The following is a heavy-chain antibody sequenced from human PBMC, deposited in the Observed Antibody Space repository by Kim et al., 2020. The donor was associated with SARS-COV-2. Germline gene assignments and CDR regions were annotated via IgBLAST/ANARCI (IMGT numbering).Heavy chain of an antibody. Sequence: SETLSLTCTVSGGSISSSSYYWGWIRQPPGKGLEWIGSIYYSGSTYYNPSLKSRVTISVDTSKNQFSLKLSSVTAADTAVYYCARPSLWFGESYNWFDPWGQGTLVTVSS. CDR2: IYYSGST. D-gene: IGHD3-10*01. J-gene: IGHJ5*02. CDR3: ARPSLWFGESYNWFDP. V-gene: IGHV4-39*01. CDR1: GGSISSSSYY.